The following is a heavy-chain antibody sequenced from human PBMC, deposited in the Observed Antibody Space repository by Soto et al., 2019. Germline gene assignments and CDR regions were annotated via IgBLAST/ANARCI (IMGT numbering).Heavy chain of an antibody. CDR1: GYRFSSYG. CDR2: ISHYNDDT. V-gene: IGHV1-18*03. D-gene: IGHD3-22*01. Sequence: QAQLVQSGAEVKKPGASVKVSCKASGYRFSSYGISWVRQAPGQGLEWLGWISHYNDDTKYAQKLQGRVTMNKDTTTRTAYMGLRSLRSDDMDVYYCARGGYYDSSGSRNYLCDGVNVWGQGTTITVSS. J-gene: IGHJ6*02. CDR3: ARGGYYDSSGSRNYLCDGVNV.